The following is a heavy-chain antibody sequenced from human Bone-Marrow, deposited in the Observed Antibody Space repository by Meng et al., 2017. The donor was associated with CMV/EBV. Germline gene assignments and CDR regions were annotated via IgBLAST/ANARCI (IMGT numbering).Heavy chain of an antibody. CDR1: GGSFSGYY. V-gene: IGHV4-34*01. Sequence: SETLSLTCAVYGGSFSGYYWSWIRQPPGKGLEWIGEINHSGSTNYNPSLKSRVTISVDTSKNQFSLKLSSVTAADTAVYYCARSGRTKARPAYYYGMDVWGQGPTVPVSS. CDR2: INHSGST. J-gene: IGHJ6*02. CDR3: ARSGRTKARPAYYYGMDV. D-gene: IGHD6-6*01.